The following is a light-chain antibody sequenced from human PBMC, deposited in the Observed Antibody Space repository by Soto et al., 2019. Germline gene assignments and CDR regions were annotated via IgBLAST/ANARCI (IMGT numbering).Light chain of an antibody. V-gene: IGKV3-20*01. CDR3: HQYGTAPYT. CDR2: GTS. Sequence: ETVVTQSPGTLSLSPGEGATLSCSASQSVDNNYLAWYQQKPGQAPRLLIHGTSNRASGIPDRFSGSGSGTDFTLTISRLEPEDFAVYYCHQYGTAPYTFGQGTTLELK. J-gene: IGKJ2*01. CDR1: QSVDNNY.